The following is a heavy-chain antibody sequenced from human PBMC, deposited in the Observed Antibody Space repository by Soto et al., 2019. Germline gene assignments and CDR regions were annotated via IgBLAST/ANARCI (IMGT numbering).Heavy chain of an antibody. CDR2: ISPKSGGT. D-gene: IGHD3-9*01. Sequence: GASVKVSCKASGYNFIDYYIHWVRQAPGQGVEWMGRISPKSGGTNYAQKFEGRVTMTWDTSLNTAYMELSSLKSDDTSVYYCARPPGYISDWYYFDLWGQGTRVTVSS. CDR3: ARPPGYISDWYYFDL. J-gene: IGHJ4*02. CDR1: GYNFIDYY. V-gene: IGHV1-2*02.